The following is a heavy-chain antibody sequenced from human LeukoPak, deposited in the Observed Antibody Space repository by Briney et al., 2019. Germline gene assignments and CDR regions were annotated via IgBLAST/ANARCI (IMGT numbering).Heavy chain of an antibody. D-gene: IGHD6-6*01. J-gene: IGHJ4*02. CDR1: NGSISSYY. CDR2: IYYSGNT. CDR3: ARDGGHSMTVPFDY. V-gene: IGHV4-59*01. Sequence: SETLSLTCTISNGSISSYYWSWIRQPPGKGLEWIGYIYYSGNTNYHPSLRSRVTISLDTSNNQFSLKLKSVTAADTAVYYRARDGGHSMTVPFDYWGQGTPVTVSS.